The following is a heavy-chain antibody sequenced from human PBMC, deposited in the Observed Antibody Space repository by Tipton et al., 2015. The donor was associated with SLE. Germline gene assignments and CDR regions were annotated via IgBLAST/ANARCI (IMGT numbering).Heavy chain of an antibody. CDR3: ARGSSLAAFDI. V-gene: IGHV4-59*12. CDR2: IYYSGST. J-gene: IGHJ3*02. CDR1: GGSISSYY. Sequence: LRLSCTVSGGSISSYYWSWIRQPPGKGLEWIGYIYYSGSTNYNPSPKSRVTISVDTSKNQFSLKLSSVTAADTAVYYCARGSSLAAFDIWGQGTMVTVSS.